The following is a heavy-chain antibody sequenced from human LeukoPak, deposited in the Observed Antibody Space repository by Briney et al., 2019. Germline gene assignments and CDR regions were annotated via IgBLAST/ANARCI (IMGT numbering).Heavy chain of an antibody. V-gene: IGHV3-23*01. D-gene: IGHD3-10*01. J-gene: IGHJ6*03. Sequence: GGSLRLSCTVSGFSLSSYAMSWVRRGPGKGLEWVSATSSSEDGKYYADSVRGRFTISRDNSRNTMYLPMNSLRAEDTAVYYCAKDGAAGGFDRATYYLDVWGKGTTVTVS. CDR2: TSSSEDGK. CDR3: AKDGAAGGFDRATYYLDV. CDR1: GFSLSSYA.